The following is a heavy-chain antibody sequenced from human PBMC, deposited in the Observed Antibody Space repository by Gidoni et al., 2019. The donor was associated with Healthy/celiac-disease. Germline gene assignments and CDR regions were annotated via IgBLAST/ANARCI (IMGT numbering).Heavy chain of an antibody. Sequence: EVQLLESGGGLVQPGGSLRLSCAASGFTFSSYPLSWVRQAPGQGLEWVSAISGSGGSTYYADSVKGRFTISRDNSKNTLYLQMNSLRAEDTAVYYCAKGGSRYCSSTSCYPIDYWGQGTLVTVSS. D-gene: IGHD2-2*01. CDR1: GFTFSSYP. V-gene: IGHV3-23*01. CDR2: ISGSGGST. CDR3: AKGGSRYCSSTSCYPIDY. J-gene: IGHJ4*02.